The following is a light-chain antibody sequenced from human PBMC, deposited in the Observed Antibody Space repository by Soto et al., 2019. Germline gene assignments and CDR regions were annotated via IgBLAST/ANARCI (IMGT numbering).Light chain of an antibody. CDR2: GAS. Sequence: EIVMTQSPATLSVSPGERATLSCRASQSVSSNLAWYQQNPGQAPRLLIYGASTRATGIPARFSGSGSGTEFTLTISSLQSEDFALYYCQQYNNWPLWTFGQGTKVEIK. CDR3: QQYNNWPLWT. J-gene: IGKJ1*01. V-gene: IGKV3-15*01. CDR1: QSVSSN.